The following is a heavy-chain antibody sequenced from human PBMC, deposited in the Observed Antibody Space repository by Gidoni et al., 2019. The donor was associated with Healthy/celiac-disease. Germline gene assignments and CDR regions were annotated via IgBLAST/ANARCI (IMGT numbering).Heavy chain of an antibody. J-gene: IGHJ4*02. D-gene: IGHD6-19*01. CDR3: ARGLHRRWLVFPFDY. Sequence: QVQLQQSGPGLVKPSQTLSLTCAISGDSVSSNSAAWHWIRQSPSRGLEWLGRTYYRSKRYNDYAEAGKRRITINPDTSKNQFSLQLNSVTPEDTAVYYCARGLHRRWLVFPFDYWGQGTLVTVSS. CDR1: GDSVSSNSAA. CDR2: TYYRSKRYN. V-gene: IGHV6-1*01.